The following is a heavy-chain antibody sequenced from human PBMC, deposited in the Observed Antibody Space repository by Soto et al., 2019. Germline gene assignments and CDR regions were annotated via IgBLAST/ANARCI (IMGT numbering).Heavy chain of an antibody. V-gene: IGHV4-34*01. Sequence: QVRLQQWGAGLLKPSETLALTCAVPGGSFRGYYWSWIRQPPGKGLEWIGEINHSGGTNYNPSLKSRVSISVDASRHQFSLQLSSVTAADTAVYYCARLWSSNEGSSWGQGTLVAVSS. CDR2: INHSGGT. CDR1: GGSFRGYY. CDR3: ARLWSSNEGSS. J-gene: IGHJ4*02. D-gene: IGHD2-21*01.